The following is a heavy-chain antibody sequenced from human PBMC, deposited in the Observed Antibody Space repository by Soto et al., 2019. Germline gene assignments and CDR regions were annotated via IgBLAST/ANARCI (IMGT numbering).Heavy chain of an antibody. Sequence: QVQLQESGPGLVKPSATLSLTCTVSGGSISSYYWSWIRQPPGKGLEWIGYIYYSGSTNYNRSLKSRVTISVDTSKNQFSLKLSSVTAADTAVYYCARGGGVWSGYYIYYMDVWGKGTTVTVSS. J-gene: IGHJ6*03. V-gene: IGHV4-59*01. CDR2: IYYSGST. D-gene: IGHD3-3*01. CDR3: ARGGGVWSGYYIYYMDV. CDR1: GGSISSYY.